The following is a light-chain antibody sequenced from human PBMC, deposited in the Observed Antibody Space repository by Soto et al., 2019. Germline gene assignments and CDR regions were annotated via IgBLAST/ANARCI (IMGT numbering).Light chain of an antibody. CDR2: EFS. CDR3: CSYAGSSTFYV. J-gene: IGLJ1*01. Sequence: QSVLTQPASVSGSPGQSITISCTGTSSDVGGYNLVSWYQQHPDKAPKLMIYEFSKRPSGVSNRFSGSKSGNTASLTISGLQAEDEADYYCCSYAGSSTFYVFGTGTKVTVL. CDR1: SSDVGGYNL. V-gene: IGLV2-23*02.